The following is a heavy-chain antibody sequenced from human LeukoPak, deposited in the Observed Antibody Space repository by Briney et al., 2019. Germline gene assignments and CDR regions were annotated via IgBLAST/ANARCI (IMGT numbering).Heavy chain of an antibody. J-gene: IGHJ6*03. Sequence: GGSLRLSCAASGFTFSDHAMTWVRQAPGKGLEWVSAISGGGHSTYYADSVRGRFTISRDNSRNTLSLQMNRLSAEDTAFYYCARDALGYYDSSGYSFGSQYYMDVWGKGTTVTVSS. CDR1: GFTFSDHA. V-gene: IGHV3-23*01. CDR2: ISGGGHST. D-gene: IGHD3-22*01. CDR3: ARDALGYYDSSGYSFGSQYYMDV.